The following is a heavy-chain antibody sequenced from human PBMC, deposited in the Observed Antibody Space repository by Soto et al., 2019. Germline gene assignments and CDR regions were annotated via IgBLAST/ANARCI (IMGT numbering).Heavy chain of an antibody. J-gene: IGHJ5*02. V-gene: IGHV4-34*01. CDR3: ARGLRAVAGTAWFDP. D-gene: IGHD6-19*01. Sequence: SETLSLTCAVYGGSFSGYYWSWIRQPPGKGLEWIGEINHSGSTNYNPSLKSRVTISVDTSKNQFSLKLSSVTAADTAVYYCARGLRAVAGTAWFDPWGQGTLGTVS. CDR1: GGSFSGYY. CDR2: INHSGST.